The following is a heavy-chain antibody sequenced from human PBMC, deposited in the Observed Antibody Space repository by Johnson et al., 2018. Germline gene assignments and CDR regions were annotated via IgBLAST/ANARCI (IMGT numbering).Heavy chain of an antibody. CDR2: IGGSGSIT. J-gene: IGHJ3*02. V-gene: IGHV3-23*04. Sequence: VQLVESGGGLAQPGGSXRLSCAASGFTFSSYAMDWVRQAPGKGLEWIAHIGGSGSITYDADSVKGRFTISRDNSRNTLYIQVNSLRAEDTAVYYGAKESWSGGVGGRDAFDIWGQGTMVTVSS. CDR3: AKESWSGGVGGRDAFDI. CDR1: GFTFSSYA. D-gene: IGHD1-26*01.